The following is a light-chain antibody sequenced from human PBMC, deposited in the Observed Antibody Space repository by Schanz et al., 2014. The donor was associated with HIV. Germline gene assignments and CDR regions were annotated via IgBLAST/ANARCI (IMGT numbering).Light chain of an antibody. Sequence: EIVLTQSPATLSLSPGERATLSCRASQSISSYLAWYQQKPGQAPSLLIYDASNRATGIPARFSGSGSGSDFTLTISSLEPEDFAVYYCQQYGRSPWTFGQGTKV. CDR1: QSISSY. CDR2: DAS. CDR3: QQYGRSPWT. V-gene: IGKV3-11*01. J-gene: IGKJ1*01.